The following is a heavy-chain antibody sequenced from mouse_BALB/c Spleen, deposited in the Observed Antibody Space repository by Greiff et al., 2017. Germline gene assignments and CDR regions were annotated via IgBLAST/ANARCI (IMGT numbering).Heavy chain of an antibody. CDR1: GFTFSSYG. V-gene: IGHV5-6*01. J-gene: IGHJ1*01. CDR3: ARPQSYHYYGYENWYFDV. CDR2: ISSGGSYT. Sequence: EVQVVESGGDLVKPGGSLKLSCAASGFTFSSYGMSWVRQTPDKRLEWVATISSGGSYTYYPDSVKGRFTISRDNAKNTLYLQMSSLKSEDTAMYYCARPQSYHYYGYENWYFDVWGAGTLVTVS. D-gene: IGHD1-2*01.